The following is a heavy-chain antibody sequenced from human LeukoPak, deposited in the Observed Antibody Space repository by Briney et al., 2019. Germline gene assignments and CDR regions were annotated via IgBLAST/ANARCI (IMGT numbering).Heavy chain of an antibody. CDR3: ARHLEAVVVVAA. V-gene: IGHV4-39*01. D-gene: IGHD2-15*01. CDR2: IYYSGST. Sequence: PSETLSLTCTVSGGSISSSSYYWGWIRQPPGKGLEWIGSIYYSGSTYYNPSLKSRVTISVDTSKNQFSLKLSSVTAADTAVYYCARHLEAVVVVAAWGQGTMVTVPS. J-gene: IGHJ3*01. CDR1: GGSISSSSYY.